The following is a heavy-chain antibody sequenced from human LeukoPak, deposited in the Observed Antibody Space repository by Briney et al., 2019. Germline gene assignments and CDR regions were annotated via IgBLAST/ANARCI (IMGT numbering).Heavy chain of an antibody. D-gene: IGHD3-10*01. J-gene: IGHJ5*02. CDR3: AKDHGFIGSNWFDP. CDR1: GGTFSSYA. Sequence: ASVKVSCKASGGTFSSYAISWVRQAPGQGLEWMGGIIPIFGTANYAQKFQGRVTITADESTSTAYMELSSLRSEDTAVYYCAKDHGFIGSNWFDPWGQGTLVTVSS. CDR2: IIPIFGTA. V-gene: IGHV1-69*13.